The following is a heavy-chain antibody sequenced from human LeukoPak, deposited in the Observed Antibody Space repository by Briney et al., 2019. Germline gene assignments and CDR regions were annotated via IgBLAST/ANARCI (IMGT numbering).Heavy chain of an antibody. J-gene: IGHJ5*02. CDR3: AREPRPTRWRLWFDP. D-gene: IGHD2-21*02. Sequence: KTSETLSLTCTVSGGSISSNAYYWAWIRQPPGKGLEWIGSIYSSVSTYYNPSLKSRVTISVDTSKNQFSLKLSSVTAADTAVYYCAREPRPTRWRLWFDPWGQGTLVTVSS. CDR2: IYSSVST. CDR1: GGSISSNAYY. V-gene: IGHV4-39*02.